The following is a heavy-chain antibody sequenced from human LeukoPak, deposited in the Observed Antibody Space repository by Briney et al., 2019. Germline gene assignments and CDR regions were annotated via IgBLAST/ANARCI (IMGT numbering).Heavy chain of an antibody. CDR1: GYTFTSYG. CDR3: ARDPRPEGSGYLSWFDP. Sequence: ASVKVSCKASGYTFTSYGISWVRQAPGQGLEWMGWISAYNGNTNYAQKLQGRVTMTTDTSTSTAYMELRSLRSDDTAVYYCARDPRPEGSGYLSWFDPWGQGTLVTVSS. V-gene: IGHV1-18*01. J-gene: IGHJ5*02. CDR2: ISAYNGNT. D-gene: IGHD3-22*01.